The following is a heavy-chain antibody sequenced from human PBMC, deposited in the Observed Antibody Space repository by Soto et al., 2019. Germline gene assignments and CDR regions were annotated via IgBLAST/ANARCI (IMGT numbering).Heavy chain of an antibody. CDR2: IWYDGSRK. CDR1: GFTFRTYG. D-gene: IGHD3-22*01. V-gene: IGHV3-33*01. J-gene: IGHJ4*02. Sequence: QVQLVESGGGVVQPGGSLRLSCAASGFTFRTYGMHWVRQAPGKGLEWVAVIWYDGSRKYYADSVKGRLSISRDNSKSTLYLQLDSLRDEDTAMYYCAGGNYDNSCFFDYWGQGTLATVS. CDR3: AGGNYDNSCFFDY.